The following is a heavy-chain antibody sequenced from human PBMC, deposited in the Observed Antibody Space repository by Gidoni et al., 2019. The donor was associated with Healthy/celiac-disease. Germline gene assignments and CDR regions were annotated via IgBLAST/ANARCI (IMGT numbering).Heavy chain of an antibody. D-gene: IGHD4-17*01. CDR1: GFTFSNYG. CDR2: ISYDGSDK. Sequence: QVQLVESGGVVVQPGRSLRLSCAASGFTFSNYGMHWVRQAPGKGLEWVAIISYDGSDKYYADSVKGRFTISRDNSKNTLYLQMNSLRAEDTAVYYCAKDRAYGDYVEAGVDYWGQGTLVTVSS. CDR3: AKDRAYGDYVEAGVDY. J-gene: IGHJ4*02. V-gene: IGHV3-30*18.